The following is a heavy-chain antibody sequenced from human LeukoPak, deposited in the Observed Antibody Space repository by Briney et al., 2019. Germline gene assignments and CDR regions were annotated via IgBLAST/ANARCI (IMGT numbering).Heavy chain of an antibody. J-gene: IGHJ4*02. Sequence: SETLSLTCAVSGGGSFSDCSWNWIRRSPGKGLEWVGEITHAAILNYNPSLKGRVAISVDTSKSQVSLKLDSMTAADTAMYYCARGRGEAAGLDHWGQGTLVTVSS. V-gene: IGHV4-34*01. D-gene: IGHD6-13*01. CDR3: ARGRGEAAGLDH. CDR2: ITHAAIL. CDR1: GGGSFSDCS.